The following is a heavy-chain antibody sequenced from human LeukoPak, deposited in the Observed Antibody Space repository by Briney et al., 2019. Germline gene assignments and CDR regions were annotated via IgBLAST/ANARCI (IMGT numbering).Heavy chain of an antibody. V-gene: IGHV1-18*01. CDR3: ARGSGYDSPYWYFDL. Sequence: ASVKVSCKASGYTFTSYGISWVRQAPGQGLEWMGWISAYNGNINYAQKLQGRVTMTTDTSTSTAYMELRSLRSDDTAVYYCARGSGYDSPYWYFDLWGRGTLVTVSS. J-gene: IGHJ2*01. D-gene: IGHD5-12*01. CDR2: ISAYNGNI. CDR1: GYTFTSYG.